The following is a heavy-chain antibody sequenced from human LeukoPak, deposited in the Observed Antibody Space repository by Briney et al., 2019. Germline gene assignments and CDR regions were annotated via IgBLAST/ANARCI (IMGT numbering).Heavy chain of an antibody. CDR3: TRDLNYVNWFDP. Sequence: GGSLRLSCAASGFTFSRYCMHWVRQAPGKRLVWVSHINSDGSGTTYVDSVKGRFTISRDNAKNTLYLQMNSLRAEDTAVYYCTRDLNYVNWFDPWGQGTLVTVSS. V-gene: IGHV3-74*01. J-gene: IGHJ5*02. D-gene: IGHD1-7*01. CDR2: INSDGSGT. CDR1: GFTFSRYC.